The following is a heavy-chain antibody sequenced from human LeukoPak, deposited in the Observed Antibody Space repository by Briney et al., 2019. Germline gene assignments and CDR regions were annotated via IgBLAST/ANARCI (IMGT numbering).Heavy chain of an antibody. Sequence: RGASVKVSCKASGGTFSSYAISWVRQAPGQGLEWMGRIIPILGIANYAQKFQGRVTITTDESTSTAYMELSSLRSEDTAVYYCARAPVVDYSYQLLYGYFDFWGQGTLVTVSS. CDR1: GGTFSSYA. J-gene: IGHJ4*02. V-gene: IGHV1-69*04. CDR2: IIPILGIA. D-gene: IGHD2-2*02. CDR3: ARAPVVDYSYQLLYGYFDF.